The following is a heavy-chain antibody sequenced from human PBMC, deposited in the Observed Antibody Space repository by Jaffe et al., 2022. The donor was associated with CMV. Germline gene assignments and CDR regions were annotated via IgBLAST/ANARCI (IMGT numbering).Heavy chain of an antibody. V-gene: IGHV4-31*03. Sequence: QVQLQESGPGLVKPSQTLSLTCTVSGGSISSGGYYWSWIRQHPGKGLEWIGYIYYSGSTYYNPSLKSRVTISVDTSKNQFSLKLSSVTAADTAVYYCARDRKGSGSYGYGMDVWGQGTTVTVSS. CDR1: GGSISSGGYY. CDR3: ARDRKGSGSYGYGMDV. J-gene: IGHJ6*02. CDR2: IYYSGST. D-gene: IGHD3-10*01.